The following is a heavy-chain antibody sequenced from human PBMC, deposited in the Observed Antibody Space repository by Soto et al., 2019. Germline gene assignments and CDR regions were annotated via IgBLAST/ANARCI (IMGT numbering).Heavy chain of an antibody. J-gene: IGHJ6*02. D-gene: IGHD2-2*01. V-gene: IGHV3-30-3*01. Sequence: QVQLVESGGGVVQPGRSLRLSCAASGFTFSSYAMHWVRQAPGKGLEWVAVISYDGSNKYYADSVKGRFTISRDNSKNTLYVQMNSLRSEDTAVYYCARVISISTSYYYYGMDVWGQGTTVTVSS. CDR2: ISYDGSNK. CDR3: ARVISISTSYYYYGMDV. CDR1: GFTFSSYA.